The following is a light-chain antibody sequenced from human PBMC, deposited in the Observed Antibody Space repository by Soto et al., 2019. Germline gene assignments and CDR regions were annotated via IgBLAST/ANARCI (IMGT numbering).Light chain of an antibody. CDR1: QSVSNNY. CDR2: GAS. V-gene: IGKV3D-20*02. CDR3: QQRNVWPPIT. J-gene: IGKJ5*01. Sequence: EIVLTQSPGTLSLSPGERATLSCRASQSVSNNYLAWYQQKPGQAPRLLIYGASNRATGIPDRFSGSGSGTDFTLTINNLEPEDFAVYYRQQRNVWPPITFGQGTRLEIK.